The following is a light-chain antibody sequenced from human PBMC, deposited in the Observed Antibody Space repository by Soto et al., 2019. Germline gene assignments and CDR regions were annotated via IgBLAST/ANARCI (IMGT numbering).Light chain of an antibody. V-gene: IGLV2-11*01. J-gene: IGLJ2*01. CDR2: DVS. Sequence: QSVLTQPRSVSGSPGQSVTISCTGTSSDVGGYNYVSWYQQHPGKAPKLMIYDVSKRPSGVPDRFSGSKSGNTASLTISGLQAEDEADYYCCSYAGSFVVFGGGIKVTVL. CDR1: SSDVGGYNY. CDR3: CSYAGSFVV.